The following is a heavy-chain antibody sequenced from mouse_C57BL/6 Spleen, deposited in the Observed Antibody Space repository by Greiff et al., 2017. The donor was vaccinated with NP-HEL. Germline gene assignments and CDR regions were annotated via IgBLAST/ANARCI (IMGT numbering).Heavy chain of an antibody. D-gene: IGHD2-4*01. CDR2: INPNNGGT. CDR3: ANGDYDTDYYAMDY. J-gene: IGHJ4*01. CDR1: GYTFTDYY. Sequence: EVQLQQSGPELVKPGASVKISCKASGYTFTDYYMNWVKQSHGKSLEWIGDINPNNGGTSYNQKFKGKATLTVDKSSSTAYMELRSLTSEDSAVYYCANGDYDTDYYAMDYWGQGTSVTVSS. V-gene: IGHV1-26*01.